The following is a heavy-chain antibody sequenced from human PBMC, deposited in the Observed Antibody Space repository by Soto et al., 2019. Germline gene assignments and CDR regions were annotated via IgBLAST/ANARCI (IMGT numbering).Heavy chain of an antibody. CDR3: ARDSRLGYCSSTSCPRKYYYYYGMDV. V-gene: IGHV4-59*12. CDR2: IYYSGST. D-gene: IGHD2-2*01. Sequence: PSETLSLTCTVSGGSISSYYWSWIRQPPGKGLEWIGYIYYSGSTYYNPSLKSRVTISVDTSKNQFSLKLSSVTAADTAVYYCARDSRLGYCSSTSCPRKYYYYYGMDVWGQGTTVTVSS. CDR1: GGSISSYY. J-gene: IGHJ6*02.